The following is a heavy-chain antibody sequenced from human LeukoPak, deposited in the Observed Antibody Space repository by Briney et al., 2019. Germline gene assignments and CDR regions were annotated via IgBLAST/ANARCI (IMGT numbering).Heavy chain of an antibody. CDR3: GKESEATFDY. Sequence: GGSLRLSCAASGFIFSNYGMNWVRQAPGKGLEWISYISSSGSSIYYADSVKGRFTISRDNAKRSLYLQMNSLRAEDTAVYYCGKESEATFDYWGQGTLVTVSS. J-gene: IGHJ4*02. CDR2: ISSSGSSI. CDR1: GFIFSNYG. V-gene: IGHV3-48*04.